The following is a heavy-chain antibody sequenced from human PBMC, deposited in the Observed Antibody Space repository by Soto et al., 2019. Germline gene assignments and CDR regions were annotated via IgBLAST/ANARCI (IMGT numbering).Heavy chain of an antibody. D-gene: IGHD2-15*01. V-gene: IGHV3-23*01. CDR3: AKDAPRPNGWFFFDY. J-gene: IGHJ4*02. Sequence: ELQLLESGGGLVQPGGSLRLSCAASGFMFNNQDMCWVRQAPGEGLEWVSGISADGERTYYADSLRGRFTISRDNSKNMLYLQANSLRAEDTAIYYCAKDAPRPNGWFFFDYWGQGILVTVSS. CDR2: ISADGERT. CDR1: GFMFNNQD.